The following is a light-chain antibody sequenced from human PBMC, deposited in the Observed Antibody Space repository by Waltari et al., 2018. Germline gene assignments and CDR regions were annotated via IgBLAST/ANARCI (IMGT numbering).Light chain of an antibody. Sequence: QSVLTQPPSVSGAPGQKVTISCTGRGANIGAGSDVHWYQQLPRATPKLLIYGSTSRPLGVPERFFGSTSGTSASLAITGLQAEDEGDYYCQSYDTSLSVVFGGGTKLTVL. CDR2: GST. CDR1: GANIGAGSD. J-gene: IGLJ3*02. V-gene: IGLV1-40*01. CDR3: QSYDTSLSVV.